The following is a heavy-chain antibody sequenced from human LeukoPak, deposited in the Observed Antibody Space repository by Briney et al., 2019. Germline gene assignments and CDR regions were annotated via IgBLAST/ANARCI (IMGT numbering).Heavy chain of an antibody. J-gene: IGHJ4*02. Sequence: GGSLRLSCAVSGFTFSNYGMHWVRQAPGKGLEWLAVVWYDDAVKNYADSVKGRFTISRDNFKNTLYLQMNSLRAEDTAVYYCVKDWGVYFDYWGQGTLVTVSS. CDR2: VWYDDAVK. CDR1: GFTFSNYG. V-gene: IGHV3-30*02. CDR3: VKDWGVYFDY. D-gene: IGHD3-16*01.